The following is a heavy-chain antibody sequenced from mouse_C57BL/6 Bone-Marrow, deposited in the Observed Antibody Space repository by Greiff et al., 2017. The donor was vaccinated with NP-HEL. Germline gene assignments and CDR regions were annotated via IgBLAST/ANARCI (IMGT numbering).Heavy chain of an antibody. CDR2: INPNNGGT. Sequence: VQLQQSGPELVKPGASVKISCKASGYTFTDYYMNWVKQSHGKSLEWMGDINPNNGGTSYNQKFKGKATLTVDKSSSTAYMELRSLTSEDSAVYYCAGWDYYGSPFAYWGQGTLVTVSA. CDR3: AGWDYYGSPFAY. D-gene: IGHD1-1*01. CDR1: GYTFTDYY. V-gene: IGHV1-26*01. J-gene: IGHJ3*01.